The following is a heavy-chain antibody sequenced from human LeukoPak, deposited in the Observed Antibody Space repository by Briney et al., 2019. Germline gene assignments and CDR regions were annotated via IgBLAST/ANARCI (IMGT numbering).Heavy chain of an antibody. CDR1: GFSVTDYW. CDR2: IRYDGGAT. V-gene: IGHV3-7*01. J-gene: IGHJ4*02. Sequence: GGSLRLSCAASGFSVTDYWMTWVRQAPGKGLEWLANIRYDGGATFYAGSVKGRFTISRDNAKNSVYLQMNSLRAEDTALYFCATSKDTAGGPYWGQGTRVTVSS. CDR3: ATSKDTAGGPY. D-gene: IGHD5-18*01.